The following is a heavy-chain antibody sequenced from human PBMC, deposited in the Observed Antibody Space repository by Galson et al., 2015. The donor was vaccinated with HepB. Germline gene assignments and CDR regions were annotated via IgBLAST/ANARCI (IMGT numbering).Heavy chain of an antibody. CDR1: GFTFSNAW. V-gene: IGHV3-15*01. Sequence: SLRLSCAASGFTFSNAWMSWVRQAPGKGLEWVGRIKSKTDGGTTDYAAPVKGRFTISRDGSKNTLYLQMNSLKTEDTAVYYCTTDILYGDDFDYWGQGTLVTVSS. D-gene: IGHD2-8*01. CDR3: TTDILYGDDFDY. CDR2: IKSKTDGGTT. J-gene: IGHJ4*02.